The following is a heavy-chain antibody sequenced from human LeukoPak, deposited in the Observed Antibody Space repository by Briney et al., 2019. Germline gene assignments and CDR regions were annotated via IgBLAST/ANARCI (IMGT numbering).Heavy chain of an antibody. D-gene: IGHD3-16*01. Sequence: PGGSLRLSCAASGFTFSSYWMNWARQAPGKGLEWVASINHNGNVNYYVDPVKGRFTISRDNAKNSLYLQMSNLRAEDTAVCFCARGGGLDVWGQGATVTVSS. CDR1: GFTFSSYW. J-gene: IGHJ6*02. CDR2: INHNGNVN. V-gene: IGHV3-7*03. CDR3: ARGGGLDV.